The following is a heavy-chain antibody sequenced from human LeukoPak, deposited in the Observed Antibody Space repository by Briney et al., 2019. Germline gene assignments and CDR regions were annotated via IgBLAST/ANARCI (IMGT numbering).Heavy chain of an antibody. CDR2: IYHNGNT. CDR1: GYSVSSGFF. CDR3: TRGVALSDHGIIDY. J-gene: IGHJ4*02. V-gene: IGHV4-38-2*01. D-gene: IGHD6-19*01. Sequence: SETLSLTCAVSGYSVSSGFFWGWIRQPPGKGLEWIATIYHNGNTYYNPSLKSRVTISVDTSKNQFSLKVSSVTAADTAVYYCTRGVALSDHGIIDYWGQGTLATVSS.